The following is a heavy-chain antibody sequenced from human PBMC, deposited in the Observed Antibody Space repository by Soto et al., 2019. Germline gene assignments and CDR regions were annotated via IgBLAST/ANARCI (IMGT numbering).Heavy chain of an antibody. D-gene: IGHD3-10*01. CDR1: GYNFDAYA. CDR3: ARGRYYDSPHDL. V-gene: IGHV3-23*01. J-gene: IGHJ5*02. Sequence: GGSLRLSCTPFGYNFDAYAMSWVRQAPGKGLEWVSAVTAPAESAYYTDSVRGRFIITRDNSDNMLYLQMSSLRVEDTAIYFCARGRYYDSPHDLWGRGTQVTVSS. CDR2: VTAPAESA.